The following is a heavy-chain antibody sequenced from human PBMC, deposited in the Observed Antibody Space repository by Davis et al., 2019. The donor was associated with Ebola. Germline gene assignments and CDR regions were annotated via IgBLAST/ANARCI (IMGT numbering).Heavy chain of an antibody. CDR1: GGSISSSSYY. Sequence: MPSETLSLTCTVSGGSISSSSYYWGWIRQPPGKGLEWIGSIYYSGSTYYNPSLKSRVTTSVDTSKNQFSLKLSSVTAADTAVYYCARLRAVTSDFDYWGQGTLVTVSS. CDR2: IYYSGST. CDR3: ARLRAVTSDFDY. J-gene: IGHJ4*02. D-gene: IGHD4-17*01. V-gene: IGHV4-39*01.